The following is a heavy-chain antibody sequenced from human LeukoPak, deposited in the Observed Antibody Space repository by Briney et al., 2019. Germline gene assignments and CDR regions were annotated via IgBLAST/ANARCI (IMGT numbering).Heavy chain of an antibody. CDR3: ARGIGGAALASATNFDY. CDR2: ISGSSSYV. D-gene: IGHD1-26*01. J-gene: IGHJ4*02. Sequence: PGGSLRLSCAASGFTFSSYSMNWVRQAPGRGLEWVSSISGSSSYVYYADSVKGRFTISRDNAKNSLYLQMNSLRAEDTAVYYCARGIGGAALASATNFDYWGQGTLVTVSS. CDR1: GFTFSSYS. V-gene: IGHV3-21*01.